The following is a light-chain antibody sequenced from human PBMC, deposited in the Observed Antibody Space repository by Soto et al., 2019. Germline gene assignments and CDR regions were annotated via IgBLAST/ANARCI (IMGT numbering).Light chain of an antibody. Sequence: EIVLTQSPGTLSLSPGERATLSCRASQSVRRGYLAWDQQKPGQAPRLLIYGASSRATRIPDRFSGGGSGTDVALTISRLEPEDFAVYYCQQYGSSPLTFGQGTKVDIK. CDR1: QSVRRGY. CDR3: QQYGSSPLT. CDR2: GAS. V-gene: IGKV3-20*01. J-gene: IGKJ1*01.